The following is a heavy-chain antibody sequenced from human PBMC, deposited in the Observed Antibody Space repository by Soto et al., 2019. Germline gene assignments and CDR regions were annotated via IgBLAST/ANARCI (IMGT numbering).Heavy chain of an antibody. D-gene: IGHD1-20*01. CDR3: TTWRITTDV. Sequence: PGGSLRLSCAASGFTFSYAWMNWLRQAPGKGLEWVGRIKSKTDGETTDYAAPVKGRFTISRDDSKNTLYLQMNSLKTEDTAVYYCTTWRITTDVWGQGTTVTVSS. V-gene: IGHV3-15*07. CDR2: IKSKTDGETT. J-gene: IGHJ6*02. CDR1: GFTFSYAW.